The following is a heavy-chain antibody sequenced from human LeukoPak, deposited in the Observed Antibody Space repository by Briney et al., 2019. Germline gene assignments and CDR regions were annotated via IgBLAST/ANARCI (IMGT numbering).Heavy chain of an antibody. CDR1: GYTFTSYD. CDR3: ARDRVAAAGFFFDY. D-gene: IGHD6-19*01. Sequence: GASVKVSCKASGYTFTSYDINWVRQATGQGLEWMGRIIPILGIANYAQKFQGRVTITADKSTSTAYMELSSLRSEDTAVYYCARDRVAAAGFFFDYWGQGTLVTVSS. J-gene: IGHJ4*02. CDR2: IIPILGIA. V-gene: IGHV1-69*04.